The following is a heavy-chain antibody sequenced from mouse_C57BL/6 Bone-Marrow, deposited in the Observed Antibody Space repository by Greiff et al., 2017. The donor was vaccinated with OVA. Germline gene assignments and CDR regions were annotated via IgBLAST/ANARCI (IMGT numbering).Heavy chain of an antibody. Sequence: VQLKESVAELVRPGASVKLSCTASGFNIKNTYMHWVKQRPEQGLEWIGRIDPANGNTKYAPKFQGKATITADTSSNTAYLQLSSLTSEDTAIYYCAPYYYGSSLYAMDYWGQGTSVTVSS. D-gene: IGHD1-1*01. CDR3: APYYYGSSLYAMDY. V-gene: IGHV14-3*01. CDR1: GFNIKNTY. J-gene: IGHJ4*01. CDR2: IDPANGNT.